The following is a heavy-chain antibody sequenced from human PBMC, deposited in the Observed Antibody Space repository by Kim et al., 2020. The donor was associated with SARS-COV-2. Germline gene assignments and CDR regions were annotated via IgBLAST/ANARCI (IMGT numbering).Heavy chain of an antibody. J-gene: IGHJ4*02. Sequence: NPALKRRVTISVDTSKNQFSLKLSSVTAADTGLYYCARNSRNGVVPAAILAWGQGTLVTVSS. V-gene: IGHV4-39*01. CDR3: ARNSRNGVVPAAILA. D-gene: IGHD2-2*01.